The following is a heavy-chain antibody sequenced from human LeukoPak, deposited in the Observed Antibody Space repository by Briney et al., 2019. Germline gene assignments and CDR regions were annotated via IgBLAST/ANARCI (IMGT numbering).Heavy chain of an antibody. CDR3: AHGGYSGSYRLFDY. V-gene: IGHV2-5*01. CDR1: GFSLSTSGVG. Sequence: ESGPTLLKPTQTLTLTCTFSGFSLSTSGVGVGWIRQPPGKALEWLALIYWNDDKRYSPSLKSRLTITKDTSKNQVVLTMTNMDPVDTATYYCAHGGYSGSYRLFDYWGQGTLVTVSS. J-gene: IGHJ4*02. D-gene: IGHD1-26*01. CDR2: IYWNDDK.